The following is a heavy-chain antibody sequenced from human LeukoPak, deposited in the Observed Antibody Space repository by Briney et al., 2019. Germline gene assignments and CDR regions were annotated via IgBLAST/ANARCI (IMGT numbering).Heavy chain of an antibody. D-gene: IGHD1-26*01. Sequence: PSETLSLTCTVSGGSISSYYWSWIRQPAGKGLEWIGRIYISGRTNYNPSLKSRVTISVDKSKNQFSLKLSSVTAADTAVYYCERAVGIGWFEVWGQGPLATVSS. CDR1: GGSISSYY. V-gene: IGHV4-4*07. J-gene: IGHJ5*02. CDR3: ERAVGIGWFEV. CDR2: IYISGRT.